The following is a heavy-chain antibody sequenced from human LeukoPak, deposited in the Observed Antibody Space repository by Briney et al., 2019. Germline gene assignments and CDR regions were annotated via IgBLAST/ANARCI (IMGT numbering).Heavy chain of an antibody. V-gene: IGHV3-48*03. CDR1: GFSFSVYE. Sequence: GGSLRLSCAASGFSFSVYEMHWVRQAPGKGLEWISDISSSGTTTYYADSVKGRFTISRDNTKNSLYLQMNRLRVEDTAVYYCTTLTGASNFAYWGQGPLVTVSS. D-gene: IGHD7-27*01. J-gene: IGHJ4*02. CDR2: ISSSGTTT. CDR3: TTLTGASNFAY.